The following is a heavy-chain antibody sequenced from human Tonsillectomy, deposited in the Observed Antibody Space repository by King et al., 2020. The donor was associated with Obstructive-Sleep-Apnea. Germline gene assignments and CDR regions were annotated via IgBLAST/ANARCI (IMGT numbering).Heavy chain of an antibody. Sequence: QLQESGPGLVKPSQTLSLTCTVSGGSISSGGYYWSWIRQHPGKGLEWIGYIYYSGSTYYNPSLKSRVTISVDTSKNQFSLKLSSVTAADTAVYYCARDLASYCGGDCYSRYFDLWGRGTLVTVSS. V-gene: IGHV4-31*03. CDR2: IYYSGST. J-gene: IGHJ2*01. CDR3: ARDLASYCGGDCYSRYFDL. D-gene: IGHD2-21*02. CDR1: GGSISSGGYY.